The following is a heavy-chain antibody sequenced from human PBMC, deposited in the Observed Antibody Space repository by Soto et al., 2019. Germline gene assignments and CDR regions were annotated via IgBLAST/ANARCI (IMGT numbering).Heavy chain of an antibody. CDR1: GFTFGNYW. V-gene: IGHV3-7*01. J-gene: IGHJ1*01. CDR2: IKRDASEK. Sequence: GALRLSCAASGFTFGNYWMSWVRQAPGKGLEWLATIKRDASEKKYVDSVKGRFTMSRDNAKNSLYLQMDSLRAEDTAVYYCVKDESINWYSGHFRHWGQGTLVTVSS. D-gene: IGHD6-13*01. CDR3: VKDESINWYSGHFRH.